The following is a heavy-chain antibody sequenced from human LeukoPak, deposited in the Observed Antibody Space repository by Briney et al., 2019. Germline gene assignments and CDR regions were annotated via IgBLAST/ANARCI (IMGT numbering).Heavy chain of an antibody. CDR3: ARKYCSGGSCYWVDDY. J-gene: IGHJ4*02. Sequence: PGGSLRLSCAASGFTVSSNHMSWVRQAPGKGLEWVSVIYSGGSTYYADSVKGRFNISRDNSKNTLYLQMNSLRVEDTAVYYCARKYCSGGSCYWVDDYWGQGTLVTVSS. CDR2: IYSGGST. V-gene: IGHV3-53*01. D-gene: IGHD2-15*01. CDR1: GFTVSSNH.